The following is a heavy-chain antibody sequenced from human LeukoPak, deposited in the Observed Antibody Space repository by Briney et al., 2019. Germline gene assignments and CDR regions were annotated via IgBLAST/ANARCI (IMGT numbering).Heavy chain of an antibody. CDR2: INHSGST. Sequence: PSETLSLTCAVYGGSFSNYYWSWIRQPPGKGLEWIGEINHSGSTNYNPSLKSRVTISVDTSKNQFSLKLSSVTAADTAVYYCARLRDSSGWSGMFYYYYYMDVWGKGTTVTVSS. D-gene: IGHD6-19*01. V-gene: IGHV4-34*01. CDR1: GGSFSNYY. CDR3: ARLRDSSGWSGMFYYYYYMDV. J-gene: IGHJ6*03.